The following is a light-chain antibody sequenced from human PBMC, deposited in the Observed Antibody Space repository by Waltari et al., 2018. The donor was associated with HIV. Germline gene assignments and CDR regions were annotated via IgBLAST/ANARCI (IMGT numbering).Light chain of an antibody. V-gene: IGLV2-18*02. CDR3: SSYTSSNTFVV. J-gene: IGLJ2*01. CDR1: SSAVGNYNR. CDR2: EVS. Sequence: QSALTQPPSVSGSPAQSVTIPCTGTSSAVGNYNRSSWYQQPPGPAPKLMIYEVSNRPSGVPRRFSGSKSGNTASLTISGLQAEDEADYYCSSYTSSNTFVVFGGGTKLTVL.